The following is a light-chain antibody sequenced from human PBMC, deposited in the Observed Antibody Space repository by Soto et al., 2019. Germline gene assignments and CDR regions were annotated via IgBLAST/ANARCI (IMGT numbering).Light chain of an antibody. CDR2: DVS. Sequence: QSVLTQPASVSGSPRQSITISCTGTSSDVGGYNYVSWYQQHPGQVPKLIIYDVSTRPSGVSDRFSGSKSGNTASLTISGLQAEDEADYYCSSYTSTYTYVFGTGTKLTVL. CDR1: SSDVGGYNY. V-gene: IGLV2-14*03. J-gene: IGLJ1*01. CDR3: SSYTSTYTYV.